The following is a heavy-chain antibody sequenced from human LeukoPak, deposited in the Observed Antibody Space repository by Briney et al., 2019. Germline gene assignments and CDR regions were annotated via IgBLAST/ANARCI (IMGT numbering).Heavy chain of an antibody. CDR1: GYTFTGYY. V-gene: IGHV1-2*02. CDR3: ARGASGVYTVTTSWFDP. D-gene: IGHD4-17*01. Sequence: AAVKVSCKASGYTFTGYYMHWVRQAPGQGLEWMGWINPNSGGTNYAQRFQGRVTMTRDTSISTAYMELSRLRSDDTAVYYCARGASGVYTVTTSWFDPWGQGTRVIVSS. J-gene: IGHJ5*02. CDR2: INPNSGGT.